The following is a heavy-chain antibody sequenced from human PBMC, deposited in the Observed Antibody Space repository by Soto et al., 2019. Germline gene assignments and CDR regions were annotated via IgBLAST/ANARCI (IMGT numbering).Heavy chain of an antibody. CDR2: ISSSSSYI. CDR1: GFTFSSYS. Sequence: GGSLRLSCAASGFTFSSYSMNWVRQAPGKGLEWVSSISSSSSYIYYADSVKGRFTISRDNAKNSLYLQMNSLRAEDTAVYYCARVGGVCSGGSCYSGAFDIWGQGTMVTV. CDR3: ARVGGVCSGGSCYSGAFDI. V-gene: IGHV3-21*01. D-gene: IGHD2-15*01. J-gene: IGHJ3*02.